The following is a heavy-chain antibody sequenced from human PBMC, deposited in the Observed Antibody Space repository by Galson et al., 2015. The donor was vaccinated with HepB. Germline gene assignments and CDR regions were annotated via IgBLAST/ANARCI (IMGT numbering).Heavy chain of an antibody. Sequence: SLRLSCAASGFTFSSYGMHWVRQAPGKGLEWVAVISYDGSNKYYADSVKGRFTISRDNSKNTLYLQMNSLRAEDTAVYYCAKDLLAMEYWGQGTLVTVSS. CDR3: AKDLLAMEY. J-gene: IGHJ4*02. CDR2: ISYDGSNK. CDR1: GFTFSSYG. V-gene: IGHV3-30*18. D-gene: IGHD2-2*01.